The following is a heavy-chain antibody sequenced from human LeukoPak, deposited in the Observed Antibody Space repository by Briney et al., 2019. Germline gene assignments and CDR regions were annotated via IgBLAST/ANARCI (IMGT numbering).Heavy chain of an antibody. CDR3: ARVPGYSSGWYRSEYYFDY. D-gene: IGHD6-19*01. CDR1: GYTFTSNG. CDR2: INPNSGGT. J-gene: IGHJ4*02. V-gene: IGHV1-2*02. Sequence: GASVKVSCKASGYTFTSNGISWVRQAPGQGLEWMGWINPNSGGTNYAQKFQGRVTMTRDTSISTAYMELSRLRSDDTAVYYCARVPGYSSGWYRSEYYFDYWGQGTLVTVSS.